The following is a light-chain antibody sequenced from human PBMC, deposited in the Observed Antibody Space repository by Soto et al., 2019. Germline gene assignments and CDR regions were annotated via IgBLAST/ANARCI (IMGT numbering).Light chain of an antibody. CDR1: SSDVGGYNY. CDR3: SSYAASNIYV. J-gene: IGLJ1*01. CDR2: EVS. Sequence: QSALTQPPSASGSLGQSVTISCPGTSSDVGGYNYVSWYQQHPGKAPKLMIYEVSKRPSGVPDRFSGSKSGNTASLTVSGLQAEDEADYYCSSYAASNIYVFGTGTKLTVL. V-gene: IGLV2-8*01.